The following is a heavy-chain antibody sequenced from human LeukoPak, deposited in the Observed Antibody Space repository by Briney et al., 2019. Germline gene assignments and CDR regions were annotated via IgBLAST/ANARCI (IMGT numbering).Heavy chain of an antibody. Sequence: SETLSLTCTVSGGSISRSGYYWSWIRQHPGKGLEWIGYIYYSGSTNYNPSLKSRVTISVDTSKNQFSLKLSSVTAADTAVYYCARARFLEWLLSYYYYGMDVWGQGTTVTVSS. V-gene: IGHV4-31*03. CDR3: ARARFLEWLLSYYYYGMDV. CDR2: IYYSGST. CDR1: GGSISRSGYY. D-gene: IGHD3-3*01. J-gene: IGHJ6*02.